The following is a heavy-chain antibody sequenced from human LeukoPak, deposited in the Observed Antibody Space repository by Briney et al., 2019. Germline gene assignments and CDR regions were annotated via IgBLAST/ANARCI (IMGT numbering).Heavy chain of an antibody. Sequence: GGSLRLSCATSGFTFSSCAMSWVRQAPGKGLEWVSAISGSGGSTYYADSVKGRFTISRDNSKNTLYLQMISLRAEDTAVYYCAKEKSGYDSPPFDPWGQGTLVTVSS. CDR3: AKEKSGYDSPPFDP. CDR2: ISGSGGST. V-gene: IGHV3-23*01. J-gene: IGHJ5*02. CDR1: GFTFSSCA. D-gene: IGHD5-12*01.